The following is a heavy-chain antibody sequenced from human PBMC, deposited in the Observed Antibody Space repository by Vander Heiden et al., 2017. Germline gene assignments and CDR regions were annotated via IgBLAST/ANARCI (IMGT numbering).Heavy chain of an antibody. CDR1: GLTVSSNY. J-gene: IGHJ4*02. V-gene: IGHV3-53*01. D-gene: IGHD2-2*01. CDR3: ARDRPTQLGSIFDY. CDR2: IYSGGST. Sequence: EVQLVESGGGLIQPVGSLTLSCAASGLTVSSNYMSWVRQAPEHGLEWVSVIYSGGSTYCTDPVKGRFTISRDNSKNTLYLQINSLGAEDTAVYYCARDRPTQLGSIFDYWGQGTLVTVSS.